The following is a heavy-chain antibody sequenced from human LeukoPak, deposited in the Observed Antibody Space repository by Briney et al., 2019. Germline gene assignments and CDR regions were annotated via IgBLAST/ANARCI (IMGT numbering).Heavy chain of an antibody. CDR3: AKDSVGARV. CDR2: ISGSGATT. D-gene: IGHD1-26*01. J-gene: IGHJ4*02. Sequence: TGGSLRLSCAASGLTFSSYAMSWVRQAPGKGLEWVSTISGSGATTYYADSVEGRFTISRDNSKNTLYLQMNSLRAEDTAVYYCAKDSVGARVWGQGTLVTVSS. CDR1: GLTFSSYA. V-gene: IGHV3-23*01.